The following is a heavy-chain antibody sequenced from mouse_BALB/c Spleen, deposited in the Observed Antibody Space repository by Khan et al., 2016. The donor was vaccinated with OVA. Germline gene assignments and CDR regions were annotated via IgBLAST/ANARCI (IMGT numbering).Heavy chain of an antibody. CDR2: ISSDGDYT. CDR1: GFTFSPYS. CDR3: ATHLTGSFAY. Sequence: EVELVESGGDLVKSGGSLKLSCAASGFTFSPYSMSWVRQTPDKRLEWVATISSDGDYTYYPDSVKGRFNISRDNANNTLYLQMSSLKSEDTAIYYCATHLTGSFAYWGQGTLVTVSA. V-gene: IGHV5-6*01. J-gene: IGHJ3*01. D-gene: IGHD4-1*01.